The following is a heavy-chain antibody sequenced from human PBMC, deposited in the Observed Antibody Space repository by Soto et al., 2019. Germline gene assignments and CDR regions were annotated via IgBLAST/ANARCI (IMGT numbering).Heavy chain of an antibody. CDR3: AKDLLSWGGWGGYFDY. CDR1: AFTFSTYA. V-gene: IGHV3-23*01. J-gene: IGHJ4*02. D-gene: IGHD3-16*01. CDR2: ITGSGGTT. Sequence: EVQLLESGGGLVQPGGSLRLSCAASAFTFSTYAMNWVRQAPGKGLEWVSGITGSGGTTYYADSVKGRFTISRDNSKNTLYLQMNSRRAEDTAVYYCAKDLLSWGGWGGYFDYWGQGTLVTVSS.